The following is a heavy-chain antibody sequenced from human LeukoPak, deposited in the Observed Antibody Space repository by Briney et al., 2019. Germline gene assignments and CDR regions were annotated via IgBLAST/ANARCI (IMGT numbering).Heavy chain of an antibody. CDR2: INSDGINT. CDR1: GFTFSNYW. CDR3: ARHLGPDGYYPFDY. J-gene: IGHJ4*02. D-gene: IGHD3-22*01. Sequence: PGGSLRLSCAASGFTFSNYWMHWVRQAPGKGLVWVSRINSDGINTSYADSVKGRFTISRDNAKNTLNLQMNSLRAEDTAVYYCARHLGPDGYYPFDYWGQGTLVTVSS. V-gene: IGHV3-74*01.